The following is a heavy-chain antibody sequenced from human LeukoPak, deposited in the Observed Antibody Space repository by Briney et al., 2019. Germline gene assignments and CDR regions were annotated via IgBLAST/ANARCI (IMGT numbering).Heavy chain of an antibody. Sequence: GRSLRLSCAASGFTFSYYTMHWVRQAPGKGLEWVAVISYDGSNKYYADSVKGRFTISRDNSKNTLYLQMNSLRAEDTSVYYCARAGDYYGMDVWGQGTTVTVSS. V-gene: IGHV3-30*14. CDR3: ARAGDYYGMDV. CDR2: ISYDGSNK. J-gene: IGHJ6*02. CDR1: GFTFSYYT.